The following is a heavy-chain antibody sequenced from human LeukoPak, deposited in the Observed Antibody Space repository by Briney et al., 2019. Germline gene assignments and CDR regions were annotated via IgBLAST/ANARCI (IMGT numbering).Heavy chain of an antibody. Sequence: PGGSLRLSCAASGFTFTTYWMTWVRQAPGKGLKWVANIKYDGSEKYYVDSVKGRFTISRDNAKNSLYLEMNSLRAEDTAVYYCARITGIEAAGDYWGQGTLVTVSS. J-gene: IGHJ4*02. V-gene: IGHV3-7*04. D-gene: IGHD6-13*01. CDR2: IKYDGSEK. CDR1: GFTFTTYW. CDR3: ARITGIEAAGDY.